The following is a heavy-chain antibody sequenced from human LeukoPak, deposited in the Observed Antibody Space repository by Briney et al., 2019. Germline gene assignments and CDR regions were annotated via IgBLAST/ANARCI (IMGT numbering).Heavy chain of an antibody. CDR1: GFTFSSDA. Sequence: GGSLRLSCAASGFTFSSDAMSWVRQAPGKGLEWVSAISGSGGSTYYADSVKGRFTISRDNSKNTLYLQMNSLRTEDTSVYYCAPPCSSASCPDYWGQGTLVTVSS. CDR2: ISGSGGST. J-gene: IGHJ4*02. CDR3: APPCSSASCPDY. V-gene: IGHV3-23*01. D-gene: IGHD2-2*01.